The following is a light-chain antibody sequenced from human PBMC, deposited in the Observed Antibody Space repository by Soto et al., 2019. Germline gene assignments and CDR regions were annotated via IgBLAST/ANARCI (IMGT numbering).Light chain of an antibody. V-gene: IGLV2-14*01. Sequence: QSALTQPASVSGSPGQSITISCTGNSSDVGGYNYVSWYQQHPGKAPKLMIYEVSNRPSGVSNRFSDSKSGNTASLTISGLQAEDEADYYCSSYTSSSTLVVFGGGTKVTV. CDR2: EVS. CDR1: SSDVGGYNY. J-gene: IGLJ2*01. CDR3: SSYTSSSTLVV.